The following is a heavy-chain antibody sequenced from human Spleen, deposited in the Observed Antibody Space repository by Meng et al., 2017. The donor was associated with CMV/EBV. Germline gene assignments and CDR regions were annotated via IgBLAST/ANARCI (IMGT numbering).Heavy chain of an antibody. D-gene: IGHD6-13*01. J-gene: IGHJ4*02. CDR1: GFTFHDYA. CDR2: ISWDSGNI. V-gene: IGHV3-9*01. Sequence: GGSLRLSCAASGFTFHDYAMHWVRQAPGKGLEWVSSISWDSGNINYADSVTGRFTISRDNAKNSLYLQMNSLRAEDTALYYCAKGDAAGLGGGFDDWGQGTLVTVSS. CDR3: AKGDAAGLGGGFDD.